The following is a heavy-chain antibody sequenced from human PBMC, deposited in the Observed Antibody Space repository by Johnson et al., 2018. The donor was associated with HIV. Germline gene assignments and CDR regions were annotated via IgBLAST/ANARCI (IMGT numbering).Heavy chain of an antibody. Sequence: QVQLVESGGGLVRPGGSLRLSCAASEFSVSGNYMTWVRQAPGKGLEWVSYISSTGSTIYYAESVKGRFTISRDNAKNTLYLQMNSLRAEDTAVYYCASPYYYDSSGYYYAWAFDIWGQGTMVTVSS. CDR3: ASPYYYDSSGYYYAWAFDI. D-gene: IGHD3-22*01. J-gene: IGHJ3*02. CDR1: EFSVSGNY. CDR2: ISSTGSTI. V-gene: IGHV3-11*04.